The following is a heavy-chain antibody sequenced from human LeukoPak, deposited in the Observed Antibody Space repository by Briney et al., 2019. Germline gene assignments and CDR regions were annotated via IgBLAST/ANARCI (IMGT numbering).Heavy chain of an antibody. D-gene: IGHD4/OR15-4a*01. Sequence: GGSLRLSCAASGFGFSNYWMSWVRQAPGKGLECVAYIKGENARRYVDSVRGRFTISRDNAKNLLYLQMNSLRVEDTAMYYCARDYLDSTGAHYDYWGQGRLVIISS. CDR3: ARDYLDSTGAHYDY. CDR1: GFGFSNYW. V-gene: IGHV3-7*01. J-gene: IGHJ4*02. CDR2: IKGENAR.